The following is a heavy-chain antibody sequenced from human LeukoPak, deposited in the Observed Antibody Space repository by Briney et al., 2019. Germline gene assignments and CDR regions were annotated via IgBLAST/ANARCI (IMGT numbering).Heavy chain of an antibody. CDR3: ARDGSGSYSASFDY. CDR1: EFTFSDYY. D-gene: IGHD3-10*01. Sequence: GGSLRLSCTVSEFTFSDYYVSWIRQAPGKGLEWVSYIVSSGSVKYYADSVKGRFTISRDNAKNSLYLQMNSLRAEDTAVYYCARDGSGSYSASFDYWGQGTLVTVSS. J-gene: IGHJ4*02. V-gene: IGHV3-11*04. CDR2: IVSSGSVK.